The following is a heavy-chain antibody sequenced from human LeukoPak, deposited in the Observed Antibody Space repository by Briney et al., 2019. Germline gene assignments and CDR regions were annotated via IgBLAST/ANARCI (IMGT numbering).Heavy chain of an antibody. V-gene: IGHV3-74*01. CDR1: GFTFSGYW. Sequence: GGSLRLSCVASGFTFSGYWMHWVRQDPGKGLVWVSHIKSDGTSTSYADSVRGRFTISRDNAKNTLYLQMNSLRAEDTAVYFCARDRYYGIDVWGRGTTVTVSS. CDR2: IKSDGTST. CDR3: ARDRYYGIDV. J-gene: IGHJ6*02.